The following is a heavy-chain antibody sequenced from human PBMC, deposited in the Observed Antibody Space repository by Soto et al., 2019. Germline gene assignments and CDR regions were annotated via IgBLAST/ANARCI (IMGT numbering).Heavy chain of an antibody. CDR3: ARASRTGTTLDNYYYYYMDV. CDR1: GFTVSSNY. J-gene: IGHJ6*03. D-gene: IGHD1-1*01. V-gene: IGHV3-66*01. Sequence: GGSLRLSCAASGFTVSSNYMSWVRQAPGKGLEWVSVIYSGGSTYYADSVKGRFTISRDNSKNTLYLQMNSLRAEDTTVYYCARASRTGTTLDNYYYYYMDVWGKGTTVTVSS. CDR2: IYSGGST.